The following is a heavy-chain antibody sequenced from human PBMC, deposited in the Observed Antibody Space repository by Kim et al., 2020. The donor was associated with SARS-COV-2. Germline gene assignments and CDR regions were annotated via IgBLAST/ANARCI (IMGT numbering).Heavy chain of an antibody. V-gene: IGHV3-21*06. CDR3: ARVRDYGDFPLRAFDV. Sequence: TGKGRLTRSRDNAKNSLYLELGSLRAEDTAVYYCARVRDYGDFPLRAFDVWGQGTMVTVSS. D-gene: IGHD4-17*01. J-gene: IGHJ3*01.